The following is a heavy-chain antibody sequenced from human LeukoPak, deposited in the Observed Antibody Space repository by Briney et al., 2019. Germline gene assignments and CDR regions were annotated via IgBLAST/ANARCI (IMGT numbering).Heavy chain of an antibody. CDR3: ARVVKAVALDY. J-gene: IGHJ4*02. CDR2: ISSSGSTI. D-gene: IGHD5-12*01. CDR1: GFTFSSYE. V-gene: IGHV3-48*03. Sequence: SGRSLRLSCAASGFTFSSYEMNWVRQAPGKGLEWVSYISSSGSTIYYADSVKGRFTISRDNAKNSLYLQMNSLRAEDTAVYYCARVVKAVALDYWGQGTLVTVSS.